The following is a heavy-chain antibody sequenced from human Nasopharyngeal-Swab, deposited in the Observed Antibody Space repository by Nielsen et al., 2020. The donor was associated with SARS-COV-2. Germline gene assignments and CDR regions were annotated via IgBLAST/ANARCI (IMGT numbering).Heavy chain of an antibody. V-gene: IGHV3-11*06. Sequence: WIRQPPGKGLEWVSYISSSSSYTNYADSVKGRFTISRDNAKNSLYLQMNSLRAEDTAVYYCASYKMGIDYWGQGTLVTVSS. J-gene: IGHJ4*02. CDR3: ASYKMGIDY. CDR2: ISSSSSYT. D-gene: IGHD3-10*01.